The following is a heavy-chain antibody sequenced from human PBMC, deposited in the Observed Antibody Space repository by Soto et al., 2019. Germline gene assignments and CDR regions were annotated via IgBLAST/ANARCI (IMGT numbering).Heavy chain of an antibody. D-gene: IGHD6-6*01. CDR3: ARQPGREAARRLFDY. J-gene: IGHJ4*02. Sequence: SETLSLTCTVSGDSIGSYHWSWVRQPPGKGLEWIGFMFSRGSANYNPSLKSRVTISVDTSKNQFSLKLSSVTAADTAVYYCARQPGREAARRLFDYWGQGTLVTVSS. V-gene: IGHV4-59*01. CDR1: GDSIGSYH. CDR2: MFSRGSA.